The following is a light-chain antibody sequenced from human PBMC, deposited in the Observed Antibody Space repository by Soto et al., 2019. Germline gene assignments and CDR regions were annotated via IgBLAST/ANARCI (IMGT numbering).Light chain of an antibody. CDR3: QLYGTPPPYS. J-gene: IGKJ2*03. V-gene: IGKV3-20*01. Sequence: EIVLTQSPGTLSLSPGERATLSCRASQSVSRSLLAWYQHRPGQAPRLLIYGASTRATGIADRFSGSGSGTAFTLTISRLEAEDFAVCYCQLYGTPPPYSLGQGTKLEIK. CDR1: QSVSRSL. CDR2: GAS.